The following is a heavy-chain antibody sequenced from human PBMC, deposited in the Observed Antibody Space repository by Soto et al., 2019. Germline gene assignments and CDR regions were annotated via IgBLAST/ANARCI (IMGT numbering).Heavy chain of an antibody. V-gene: IGHV3-30*18. CDR3: EKDRKPYCGGDCYPSDY. D-gene: IGHD2-21*02. CDR1: GFTFSSYG. Sequence: QVQLVESGGGVVQPGRSLRLSCAASGFTFSSYGMHWVRQAPGKGLEWVAVISYDGSNKYYADSVKGRFTISRDNSKNSLYLQMNSLSAEDTAVYYCEKDRKPYCGGDCYPSDYWGQGTLVTVSS. CDR2: ISYDGSNK. J-gene: IGHJ4*02.